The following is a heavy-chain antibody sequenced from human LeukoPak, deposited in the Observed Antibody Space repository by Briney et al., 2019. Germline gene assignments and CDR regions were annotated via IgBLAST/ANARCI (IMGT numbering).Heavy chain of an antibody. CDR2: IYYSGST. Sequence: RSSETLSLTCTVSGGSISSYYWSWIRQPPGKGLEWIGYIYYSGSTNYNPSLKSRVTISVDTSKNQFSLKLSSVTAADTAVYYCARAGSSMVIAYWGQGTLVTVSS. CDR1: GGSISSYY. D-gene: IGHD2-21*01. V-gene: IGHV4-59*01. CDR3: ARAGSSMVIAY. J-gene: IGHJ4*02.